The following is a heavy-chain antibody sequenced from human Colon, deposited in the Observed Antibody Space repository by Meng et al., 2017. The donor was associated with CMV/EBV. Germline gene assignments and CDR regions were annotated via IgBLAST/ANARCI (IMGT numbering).Heavy chain of an antibody. CDR3: ARAPTRKYYFQY. CDR2: ISASGDIT. CDR1: GFSISDYA. D-gene: IGHD5-24*01. Sequence: CAAFGFSISDYAMDWVRQAPGEGLEWVSVISASGDITFYAESVKGRFTIGRDNSKNTVYLQMNSLRAEDTAVYYCARAPTRKYYFQYWGQGSLVTVSS. V-gene: IGHV3-23*01. J-gene: IGHJ4*02.